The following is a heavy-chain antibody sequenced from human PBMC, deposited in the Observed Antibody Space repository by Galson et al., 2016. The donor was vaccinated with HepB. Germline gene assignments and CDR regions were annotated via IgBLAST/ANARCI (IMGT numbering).Heavy chain of an antibody. Sequence: SETLSLTCTVSGGSMRGLYWSWIRQAPGKGLEVIGYIYYSGRTNYRPSLTSRVTISADTSRNQFSLKVTSVTPADTGVYFCAREAWQWLVKNSFDLWGQGTMVTVSS. D-gene: IGHD6-19*01. CDR2: IYYSGRT. J-gene: IGHJ3*01. CDR3: AREAWQWLVKNSFDL. V-gene: IGHV4-59*11. CDR1: GGSMRGLY.